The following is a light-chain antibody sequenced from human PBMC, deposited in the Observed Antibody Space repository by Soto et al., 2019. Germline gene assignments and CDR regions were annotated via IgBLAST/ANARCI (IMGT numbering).Light chain of an antibody. V-gene: IGKV3-11*01. J-gene: IGKJ4*01. Sequence: EIVLTQSPATLSLSPGERATLSCRASQSVSSYLAWYQQKPGQAPRLLIYDASNRATGIPARFSGSGSGTDFPLNISSLEPEDFAVYYCQQRSNWPPGLTFGGGTKVEIK. CDR1: QSVSSY. CDR3: QQRSNWPPGLT. CDR2: DAS.